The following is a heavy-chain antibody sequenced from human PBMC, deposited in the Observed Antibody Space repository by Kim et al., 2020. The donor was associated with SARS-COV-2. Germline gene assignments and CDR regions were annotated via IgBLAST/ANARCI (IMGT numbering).Heavy chain of an antibody. V-gene: IGHV3-11*01. CDR2: ISSSGSTI. CDR3: ARVVPEEVYDSTVGYYYYMDV. CDR1: GFTFSDYY. J-gene: IGHJ6*03. Sequence: GGSLRLSCAASGFTFSDYYMSWIRQAPGKGLEWVSYISSSGSTIYYADSVKGRFTISRDNAKNSLYLQMNSLRAEDTAVYYCARVVPEEVYDSTVGYYYYMDVWGKGTTVTVSS. D-gene: IGHD3-22*01.